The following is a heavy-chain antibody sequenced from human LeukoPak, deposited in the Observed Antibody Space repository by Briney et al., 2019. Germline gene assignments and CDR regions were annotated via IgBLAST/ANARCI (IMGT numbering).Heavy chain of an antibody. Sequence: GRSLRLSCAASGFTFSSYAMHWVRQAPGKGLEWVAVISYDGSNKYYADSVKGRFTISRDNSKNTLYLQMNSLRAEDTAVYYCARDGRSYGCKNWFDPWGQGTLVTVSS. J-gene: IGHJ5*02. D-gene: IGHD4-23*01. V-gene: IGHV3-30-3*01. CDR2: ISYDGSNK. CDR1: GFTFSSYA. CDR3: ARDGRSYGCKNWFDP.